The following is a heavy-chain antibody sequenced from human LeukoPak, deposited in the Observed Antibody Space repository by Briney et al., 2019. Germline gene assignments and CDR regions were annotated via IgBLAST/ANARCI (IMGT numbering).Heavy chain of an antibody. CDR3: ARAPSEVGGYYPEYFRH. V-gene: IGHV3-74*01. CDR1: GFTFIRYW. J-gene: IGHJ1*01. D-gene: IGHD3-22*01. CDR2: IKSDGKT. Sequence: GGSLRLSCEASGFTFIRYWMHWVGQAPGQGLVWVSRIKSDGKTNYADSVKGRFTISRDNAKNAVSLQMDSLRAEDTGVYYSARAPSEVGGYYPEYFRHWGQGTLVTVSS.